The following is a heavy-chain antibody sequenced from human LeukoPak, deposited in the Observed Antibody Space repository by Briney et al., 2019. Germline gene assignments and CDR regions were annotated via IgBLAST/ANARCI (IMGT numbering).Heavy chain of an antibody. CDR3: AREGVRYDYGDSLSQNWFDP. D-gene: IGHD4-17*01. Sequence: ASVKVSCKASGYTFTSYAMHWVRQAPGQRLEWMGWINAGNGNTKYSQEFQGRVTITRDTSASTAYMELSSLRSEDMAVYYCAREGVRYDYGDSLSQNWFDPWGQGTLVTVSS. CDR1: GYTFTSYA. CDR2: INAGNGNT. V-gene: IGHV1-3*03. J-gene: IGHJ5*02.